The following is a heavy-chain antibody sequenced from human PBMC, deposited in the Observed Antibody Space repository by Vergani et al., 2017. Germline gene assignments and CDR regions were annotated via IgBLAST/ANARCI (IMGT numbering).Heavy chain of an antibody. V-gene: IGHV1-8*01. Sequence: QVQLVQSGSELKKPGASVKVSCKASGYTFTSYDINWVRQATGQGLEWMGWMNPNSGNTGYAQKFQGRVTITADESRSTAYMELSSLRSEDTAVYYCARDVGSYGYEYNRGAAPGHLNWFDPWGQGTLVTVSS. J-gene: IGHJ5*02. D-gene: IGHD5-18*01. CDR1: GYTFTSYD. CDR2: MNPNSGNT. CDR3: ARDVGSYGYEYNRGAAPGHLNWFDP.